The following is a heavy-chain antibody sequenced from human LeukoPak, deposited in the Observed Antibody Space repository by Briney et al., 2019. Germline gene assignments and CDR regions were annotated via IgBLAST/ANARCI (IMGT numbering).Heavy chain of an antibody. CDR3: ARYRFGELTYGMDV. J-gene: IGHJ6*04. Sequence: GGSLRLSCAAFGFTFSDYYMSWIRKAPGKGLEWVSYISSSSSYTNYADSVKGRFTISRDNAKNSLYLQMNSLRAEDTAVYYCARYRFGELTYGMDVWGKGTTVTVSS. D-gene: IGHD3-10*01. V-gene: IGHV3-11*06. CDR2: ISSSSSYT. CDR1: GFTFSDYY.